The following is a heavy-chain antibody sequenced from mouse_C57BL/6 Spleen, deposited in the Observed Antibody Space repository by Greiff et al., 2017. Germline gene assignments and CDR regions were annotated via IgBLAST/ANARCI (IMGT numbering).Heavy chain of an antibody. V-gene: IGHV1-52*01. J-gene: IGHJ1*03. CDR2: LDPSDSET. CDR3: ARDGYYDWDFDV. D-gene: IGHD2-3*01. Sequence: QVQLQQPGADLVRPGSSLKLSCKASGYTFTSYWMHWVQQTPIQGLEWIGNLDPSDSETPSNQKFKDKATLTIDKSSSTAYMQLSSLKSEDSAVYYCARDGYYDWDFDVWGTGTTVTVSS. CDR1: GYTFTSYW.